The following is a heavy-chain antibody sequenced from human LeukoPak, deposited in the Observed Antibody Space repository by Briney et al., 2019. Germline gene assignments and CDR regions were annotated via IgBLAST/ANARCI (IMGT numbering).Heavy chain of an antibody. CDR3: ARERSGYDCHY. CDR1: GFTFSSYA. CDR2: ISYDGRGK. D-gene: IGHD5-12*01. J-gene: IGHJ4*02. Sequence: GESLRLSCAASGFTFSSYAMHWVRQAPGKGVEGGALISYDGRGKYYADSVKGGFTISRDNYKNPLYLQMNSLRAEDTAVYYCARERSGYDCHYWGRGTLVPASS. V-gene: IGHV3-30*04.